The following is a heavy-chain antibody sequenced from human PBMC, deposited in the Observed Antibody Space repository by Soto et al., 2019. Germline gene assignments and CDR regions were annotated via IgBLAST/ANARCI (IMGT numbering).Heavy chain of an antibody. CDR1: GWSVSSGGYY. V-gene: IGHV4-61*08. CDR3: ARYSNYVLYGMDV. CDR2: IYYSGST. J-gene: IGHJ6*02. D-gene: IGHD4-4*01. Sequence: SATQSHTCTDAGWSVSSGGYYGSWIRQPPGKGLEWIGYIYYSGSTNYNPSLKSRVTISVDTSKNQFSLKLSSVTAADTAVYYCARYSNYVLYGMDVWGQGTTVNVSS.